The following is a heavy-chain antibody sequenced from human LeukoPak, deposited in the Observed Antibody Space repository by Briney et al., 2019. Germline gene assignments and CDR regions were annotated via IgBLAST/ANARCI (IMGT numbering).Heavy chain of an antibody. D-gene: IGHD3-22*01. Sequence: SETLSLTCTVSGGSISSYYWSWIRQPPGKGLEWIGYIYYSGSTNYNPSLKSRVTISVDTSKNQFSLKLSSVTAADTAVYYCARDYYDSSGYLGAYYYYYMDVWGKGTTVTVSS. J-gene: IGHJ6*03. CDR3: ARDYYDSSGYLGAYYYYYMDV. V-gene: IGHV4-59*12. CDR1: GGSISSYY. CDR2: IYYSGST.